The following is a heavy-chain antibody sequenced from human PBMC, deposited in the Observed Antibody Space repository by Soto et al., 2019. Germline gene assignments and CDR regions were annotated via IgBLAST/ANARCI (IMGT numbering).Heavy chain of an antibody. J-gene: IGHJ6*02. CDR3: ARLNGYCISTNCHGYYGMDV. CDR2: IYYSGNT. CDR1: GGSIISFSYY. V-gene: IGHV4-39*01. Sequence: TSETLSLTCVVSGGSIISFSYYWGWIRQPPGKGLEWIGSIYYSGNTYYNPSLMSRVTISVDTSKNQFSLKLSSVTAADTAVYYCARLNGYCISTNCHGYYGMDVWGQGTTVTVSS. D-gene: IGHD2-2*01.